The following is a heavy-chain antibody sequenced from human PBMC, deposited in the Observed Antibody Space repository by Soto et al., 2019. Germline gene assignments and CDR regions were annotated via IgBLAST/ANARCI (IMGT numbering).Heavy chain of an antibody. V-gene: IGHV4-38-2*01. J-gene: IGHJ5*02. Sequence: PSETLSLTCAVSGYSISIGYYWGWLRQPPGKGLEWTARIYHGGSTYYNPSLNSRVTLSIDMTNNHVSLILNSVTAADTAVYYCARVGPWVPYYYDSSPYNFENWFDPWGQGTMVTVSS. CDR2: IYHGGST. D-gene: IGHD3-22*01. CDR1: GYSISIGYY. CDR3: ARVGPWVPYYYDSSPYNFENWFDP.